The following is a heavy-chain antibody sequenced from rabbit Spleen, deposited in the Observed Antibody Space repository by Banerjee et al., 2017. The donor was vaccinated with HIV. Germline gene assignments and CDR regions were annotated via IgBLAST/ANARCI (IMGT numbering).Heavy chain of an antibody. CDR3: ARNYVNAFDP. Sequence: QSLEESGGDLVKPGASLTLTCTASGFSFSSSYYMCWFRQAPGKGLEWIACIDTGSSGFTYFATWAKGRFTFSKTSSTTVTLQVTSLTAADTATYFCARNYVNAFDPWGQGTLVTVS. D-gene: IGHD1-1*01. J-gene: IGHJ2*01. CDR1: GFSFSSSYY. V-gene: IGHV1S40*01. CDR2: IDTGSSGFT.